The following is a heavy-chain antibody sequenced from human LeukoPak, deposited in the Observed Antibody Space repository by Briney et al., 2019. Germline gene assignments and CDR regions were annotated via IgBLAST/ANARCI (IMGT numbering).Heavy chain of an antibody. CDR2: ISSGSSTI. V-gene: IGHV3-48*01. Sequence: GGSLRLSRAASGFSFSSYTMNWVRQAPGKGLEWTSYISSGSSTIYYADSVKGRFTISRDNAKNSLYLQMNSLRAEDTAVYYCARGYCSGGSCYNLDYWGQGTLVTVSS. CDR1: GFSFSSYT. D-gene: IGHD2-15*01. J-gene: IGHJ4*02. CDR3: ARGYCSGGSCYNLDY.